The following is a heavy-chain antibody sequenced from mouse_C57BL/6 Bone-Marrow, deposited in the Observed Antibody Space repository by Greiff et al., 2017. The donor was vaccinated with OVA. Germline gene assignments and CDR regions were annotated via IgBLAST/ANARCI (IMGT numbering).Heavy chain of an antibody. J-gene: IGHJ3*01. CDR3: ARSYYDSLFAY. CDR2: IYPGGGYT. CDR1: GYTFTNYW. V-gene: IGHV1-63*01. D-gene: IGHD2-4*01. Sequence: QVQLKESGAELVRPGTSVKMSCKASGYTFTNYWIGWAKQRPGHGLEWIGDIYPGGGYTNYNEKFKGKATLTADKSSSTAYMQFSSLTSEDSAIYYCARSYYDSLFAYWGQGTLVTVSA.